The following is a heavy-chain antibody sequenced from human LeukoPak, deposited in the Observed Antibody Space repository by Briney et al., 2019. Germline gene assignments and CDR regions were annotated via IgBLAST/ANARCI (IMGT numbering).Heavy chain of an antibody. CDR2: IYYSGST. CDR3: ATFRPYSSSWSFDY. CDR1: GGSISSYY. J-gene: IGHJ4*02. D-gene: IGHD6-13*01. V-gene: IGHV4-59*12. Sequence: SETLSLTCTVSGGSISSYYWSWIRQPPGKGLEWIGYIYYSGSTNYNPSLKSRVTISVDTSKNQFSLKLSSVTAADTAVYYCATFRPYSSSWSFDYWGQGTLVTVSS.